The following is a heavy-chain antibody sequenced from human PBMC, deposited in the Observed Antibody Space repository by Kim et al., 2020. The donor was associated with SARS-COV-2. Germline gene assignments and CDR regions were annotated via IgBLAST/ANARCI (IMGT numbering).Heavy chain of an antibody. V-gene: IGHV4-59*08. D-gene: IGHD6-19*01. CDR3: SRRPENNGWPFGY. J-gene: IGHJ4*02. CDR2: IAYNNRT. Sequence: SETLSLTCTISGASIISDYWTWIRQSPGKGLEWMGYIAYNNRTGYNASLPTRLSMSSNTSGNHFSQILITVTAADATVTYCSRRPENNGWPFGYWALGP. CDR1: GASIISDY.